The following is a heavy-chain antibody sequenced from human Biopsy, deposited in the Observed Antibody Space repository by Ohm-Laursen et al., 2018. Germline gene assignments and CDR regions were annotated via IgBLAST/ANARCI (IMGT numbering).Heavy chain of an antibody. V-gene: IGHV3-7*01. CDR2: MNEAETIK. CDR1: GFIFSNYW. Sequence: SLRLSCAASGFIFSNYWMSWVRQAPGKGLEWVTNMNEAETIKNYVDSVEGRFTISRDNAKNSLYLQLNSLRAEDTAVYYCARAGYSSGYDYWGQGTLVTVSS. J-gene: IGHJ4*02. CDR3: ARAGYSSGYDY. D-gene: IGHD3-22*01.